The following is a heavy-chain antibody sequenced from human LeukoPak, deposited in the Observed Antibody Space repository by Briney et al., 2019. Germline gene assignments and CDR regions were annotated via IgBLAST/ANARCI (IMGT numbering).Heavy chain of an antibody. D-gene: IGHD5-24*01. CDR2: LYYTGSA. Sequence: NPSETLSLTCGVSGYSISSGFYWGWIRQPPGKGLQWIGGLYYTGSAEYNPSLKSRLTMSMDKSKNQFSLKLNSVTAADTAVYYCARLWSGYNFDYWGQGTLVTVSS. J-gene: IGHJ4*02. CDR3: ARLWSGYNFDY. CDR1: GYSISSGFY. V-gene: IGHV4-38-2*01.